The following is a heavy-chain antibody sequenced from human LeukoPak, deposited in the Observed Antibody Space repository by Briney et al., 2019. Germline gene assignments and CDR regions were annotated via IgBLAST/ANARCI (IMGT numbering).Heavy chain of an antibody. Sequence: GGSLKLSCEASGFTFSNYAMSWVRQAPGKGLEWVSAISGSGGSTYYADSVKGRFTISRDSSKNTLYLQMNSLRAEDTAVYYCAKETASDFGGAVDYWGQGTLVTVSS. J-gene: IGHJ4*02. V-gene: IGHV3-23*01. D-gene: IGHD3-10*01. CDR1: GFTFSNYA. CDR2: ISGSGGST. CDR3: AKETASDFGGAVDY.